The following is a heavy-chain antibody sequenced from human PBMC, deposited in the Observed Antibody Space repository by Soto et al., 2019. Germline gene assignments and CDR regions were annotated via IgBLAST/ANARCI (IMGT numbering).Heavy chain of an antibody. CDR1: GFTFSSHW. CDR2: IKPDGSEK. Sequence: GGSLRLSCAASGFTFSSHWMSWVRQAPGKGLEWVANIKPDGSEKWYADSVKGRFTISRDNSKNTLYLQMNSLRAEDTAVYYCAREYCISTSCYAGGYYYYGMDVWGQETTVTVSS. V-gene: IGHV3-7*01. CDR3: AREYCISTSCYAGGYYYYGMDV. D-gene: IGHD2-2*01. J-gene: IGHJ6*02.